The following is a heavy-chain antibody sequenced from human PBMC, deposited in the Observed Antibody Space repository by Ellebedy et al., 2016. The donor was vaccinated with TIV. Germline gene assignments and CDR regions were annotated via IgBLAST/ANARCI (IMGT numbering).Heavy chain of an antibody. J-gene: IGHJ4*02. CDR2: IVGSGT. D-gene: IGHD5-18*01. Sequence: PGGSLRLSCEASCFPFVPYAISWVRKAPGKGLEWVSGIVGSGTQKYADSVKGRFTISRDTSKRTVDLQMNSLRAEYTAVYFCAKDRTSSDGYWVFDNWGQGTLVSVSS. V-gene: IGHV3-23*01. CDR1: CFPFVPYA. CDR3: AKDRTSSDGYWVFDN.